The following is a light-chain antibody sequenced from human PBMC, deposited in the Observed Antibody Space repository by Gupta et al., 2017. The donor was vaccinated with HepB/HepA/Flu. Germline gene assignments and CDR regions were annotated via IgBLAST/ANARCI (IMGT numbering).Light chain of an antibody. CDR2: ENN. CDR1: SSNIGNNY. V-gene: IGLV1-51*02. Sequence: QSVLTQPPSVSAAPGQKVTISCSGSSSNIGNNYVSWYQQLPGTAPKLLIYENNKRPSGIPDRFSGPKSGTSATLGITGLQTGDEADYYCGTWDSSLSAGGVFGGGTKLTVL. CDR3: GTWDSSLSAGGV. J-gene: IGLJ3*02.